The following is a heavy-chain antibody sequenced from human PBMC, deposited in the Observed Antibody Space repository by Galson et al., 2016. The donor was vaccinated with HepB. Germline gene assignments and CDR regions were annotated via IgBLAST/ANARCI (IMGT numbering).Heavy chain of an antibody. CDR3: AHRRSTYDILTGYYPSYSVNY. V-gene: IGHV2-5*02. Sequence: PALVKPTQTLTLTCTFSGFSFSTSGVGVGWIRQPPGKALEWLALIYWDDDKRYSPSLKSRLTITKDTSKNQGVLTMTNMDPVDTATYYCAHRRSTYDILTGYYPSYSVNYWCQGTLVTVSS. CDR2: IYWDDDK. CDR1: GFSFSTSGVG. J-gene: IGHJ4*02. D-gene: IGHD3-9*01.